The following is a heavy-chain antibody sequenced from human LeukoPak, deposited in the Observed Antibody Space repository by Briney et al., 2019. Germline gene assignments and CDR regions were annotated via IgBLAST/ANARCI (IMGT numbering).Heavy chain of an antibody. CDR2: ISTTSTYI. V-gene: IGHV3-21*06. D-gene: IGHD2-2*01. CDR1: GFSFSGYN. J-gene: IGHJ4*02. CDR3: ARGGTCSSTSCDGGIEY. Sequence: PGGSLRLSCAAPGFSFSGYNMKWVRQAPGKGLEWVSFISTTSTYIYYADSVKGRFTASRDNSKNLLYLQMDSLRVEDTAVYYCARGGTCSSTSCDGGIEYWGQGTLVTVSS.